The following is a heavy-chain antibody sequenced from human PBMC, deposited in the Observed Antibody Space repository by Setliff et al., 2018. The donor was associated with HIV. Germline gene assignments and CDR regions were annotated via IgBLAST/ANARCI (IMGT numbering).Heavy chain of an antibody. CDR1: GGSINNYY. CDR3: AREDYYYYGMDV. J-gene: IGHJ6*02. CDR2: IYPTGVT. V-gene: IGHV4-4*07. Sequence: SETLSLTCTVSGGSINNYYWTWIRQPAGKGLEWTGRIYPTGVTNYNPSLMSRLTMSVDMSKNQFSLKLSSVTAADTAVYYCAREDYYYYGMDVWGQGTTVTVSS.